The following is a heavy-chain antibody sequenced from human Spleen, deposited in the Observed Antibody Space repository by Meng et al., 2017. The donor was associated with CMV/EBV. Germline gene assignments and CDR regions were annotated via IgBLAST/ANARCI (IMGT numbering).Heavy chain of an antibody. Sequence: GESLKISCAASGFTFSSYAMSWVRQAPGKGLEWVSRINSDGSSTSYADSVKGRFTISRDNAKNTLYLQMNSLRAEDTAVYYCARGPSLYYYGSGSYYPNDWGQGTLVTVSS. V-gene: IGHV3-74*01. CDR1: GFTFSSYA. J-gene: IGHJ4*02. D-gene: IGHD3-10*01. CDR3: ARGPSLYYYGSGSYYPND. CDR2: INSDGSST.